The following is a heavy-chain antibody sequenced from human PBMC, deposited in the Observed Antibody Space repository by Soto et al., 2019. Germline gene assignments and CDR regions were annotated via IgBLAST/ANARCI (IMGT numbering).Heavy chain of an antibody. V-gene: IGHV3-23*01. CDR1: GFTFSTYT. CDR3: ASEVAVGLVDY. CDR2: ISASGGST. Sequence: EVQILESGGGLIQPGESLRLSCAASGFTFSTYTMSWVRQAPEKGLEWVSSISASGGSTYYADSVKGRFTIFRDNSNNTLFLHMSRLRADDTAVYYCASEVAVGLVDYWGQGTLVTVSS. J-gene: IGHJ4*02. D-gene: IGHD6-19*01.